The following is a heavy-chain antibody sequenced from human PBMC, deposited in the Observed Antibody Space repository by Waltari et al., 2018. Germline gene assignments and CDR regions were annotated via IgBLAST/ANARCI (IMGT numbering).Heavy chain of an antibody. CDR1: GFTFSSYA. V-gene: IGHV3-23*01. CDR2: LSGRGGST. D-gene: IGHD2-15*01. Sequence: EVQLLESGGGLVQHGGSLRLSCAASGFTFSSYAMSWVRQAPGKGLEWVSALSGRGGSTYYADSVKGRFTISRDNSKNTLYLQMNSLRAEDTAVYYCAKPGSGVSGFPRYFDYWGQGTLVTVSS. CDR3: AKPGSGVSGFPRYFDY. J-gene: IGHJ4*02.